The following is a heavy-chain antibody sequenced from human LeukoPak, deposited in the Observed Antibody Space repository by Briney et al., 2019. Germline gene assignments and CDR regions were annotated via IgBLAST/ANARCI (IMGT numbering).Heavy chain of an antibody. V-gene: IGHV3-21*01. CDR3: ARVGYDSSGYYAFDI. CDR1: GFTFSSYS. J-gene: IGHJ3*02. D-gene: IGHD3-22*01. Sequence: GGSLRLSCAASGFTFSSYSMNWVRQAPGKGLEWVSSISSSSSYMYYADSVKGRFTISRDNAKNSLYLQMNSLRAEDTAVYYCARVGYDSSGYYAFDIWGQGTMVTVSS. CDR2: ISSSSSYM.